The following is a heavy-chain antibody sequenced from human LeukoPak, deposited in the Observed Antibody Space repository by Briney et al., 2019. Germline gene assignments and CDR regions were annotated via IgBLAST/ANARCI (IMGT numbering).Heavy chain of an antibody. J-gene: IGHJ6*03. CDR2: IYTSGST. CDR3: ARGLDQLRKYYYYYMDV. V-gene: IGHV4-4*07. CDR1: GGSISSYY. D-gene: IGHD3/OR15-3a*01. Sequence: PSETLSLTCTVSGGSISSYYWSWIRQPAGKGLEWIGRIYTSGSTNYNPSLKSRVTMSVDTSKNQFSLKLSSVTAADTAVYYCARGLDQLRKYYYYYMDVWGKGTTVTVSS.